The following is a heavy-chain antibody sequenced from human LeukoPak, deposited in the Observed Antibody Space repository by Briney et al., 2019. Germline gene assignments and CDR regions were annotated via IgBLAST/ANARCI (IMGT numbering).Heavy chain of an antibody. Sequence: GRSLRLSCAASGFTFSSYAMHWVRQAPGKGLEWVAVISYDGSNKYYADSVKGRFTISRDNSKNTLYLQMNSLRAEDTAVYYCARDKVTLMDEAFDIWGQGTMVTVSS. V-gene: IGHV3-30-3*01. CDR3: ARDKVTLMDEAFDI. J-gene: IGHJ3*02. CDR2: ISYDGSNK. CDR1: GFTFSSYA. D-gene: IGHD3-22*01.